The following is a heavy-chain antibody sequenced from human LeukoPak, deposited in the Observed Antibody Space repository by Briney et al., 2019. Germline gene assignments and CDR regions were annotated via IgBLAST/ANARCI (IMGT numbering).Heavy chain of an antibody. CDR1: GFTFSSYW. Sequence: GGSLRLSCAASGFTFSSYWMSWVRQAPGKGLEWVANINQDGGEKYYVASVKGRFTISRDNAKNSLYLQMNSLRAEDTAVYYCARSIFAAMVSVWGQGTLVTVSS. CDR3: ARSIFAAMVSV. V-gene: IGHV3-7*01. CDR2: INQDGGEK. D-gene: IGHD5-18*01. J-gene: IGHJ4*02.